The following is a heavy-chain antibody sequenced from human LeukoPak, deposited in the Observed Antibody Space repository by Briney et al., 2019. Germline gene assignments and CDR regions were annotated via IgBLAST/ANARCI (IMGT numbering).Heavy chain of an antibody. CDR1: GGSISSYY. J-gene: IGHJ5*02. D-gene: IGHD6-13*01. Sequence: PSETLSLTCTVSGGSISSYYWSWIRQLPGKGLEWIGYIYYSGSTNYNPSLKSRVTISVDTSKNQFSLKLSSVTAADTAVYYCARGGHEANTYSSSWYSTWGQGTLVTVSS. V-gene: IGHV4-59*01. CDR2: IYYSGST. CDR3: ARGGHEANTYSSSWYST.